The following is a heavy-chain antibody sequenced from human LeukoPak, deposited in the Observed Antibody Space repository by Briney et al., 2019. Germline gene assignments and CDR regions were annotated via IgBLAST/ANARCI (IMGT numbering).Heavy chain of an antibody. CDR3: AKESVAGPDDY. J-gene: IGHJ4*02. Sequence: PGRSLRLSCAASGFTFSSYGMHWVRQAPGKGLEWVAVTSYDGSNKYYAESVKGRFTISRDNAKNTLYLQMNSLRVEDTAVYYCAKESVAGPDDYWGQGTLVTVSS. D-gene: IGHD6-19*01. V-gene: IGHV3-30*18. CDR2: TSYDGSNK. CDR1: GFTFSSYG.